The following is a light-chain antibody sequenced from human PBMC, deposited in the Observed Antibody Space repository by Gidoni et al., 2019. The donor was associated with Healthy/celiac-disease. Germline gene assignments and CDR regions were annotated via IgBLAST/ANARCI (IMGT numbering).Light chain of an antibody. V-gene: IGKV2-28*01. CDR3: MQALQTPIT. Sequence: VMTHSPLSLPVTPGEPASILGRSSQSLLHSNGNNNLYGYLQKPAQSPQLLLYLGSNRASRVPDRCSGSGSGTDYTMKISRVEAEDVWVYYCMQALQTPITFGGGTKVEIK. CDR2: LGS. CDR1: QSLLHSNGNNN. J-gene: IGKJ4*01.